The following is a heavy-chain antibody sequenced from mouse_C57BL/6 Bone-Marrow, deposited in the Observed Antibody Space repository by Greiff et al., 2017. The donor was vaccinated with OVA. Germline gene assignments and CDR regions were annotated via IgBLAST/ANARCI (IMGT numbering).Heavy chain of an antibody. CDR2: IYPRDGST. D-gene: IGHD1-3*01. V-gene: IGHV1-78*01. CDR3: ARRYTAGVAQWYFDV. CDR1: GYTFTDYT. J-gene: IGHJ1*03. Sequence: VQLQQSDAELVKPGASVKISCKASGYTFTDYTIHWMKQRPEQGLEWIGYIYPRDGSTKYNEKFKGKATLTADKSSSTAYMQLNSLTSEDSAVYFCARRYTAGVAQWYFDVWGKGTTVTVSS.